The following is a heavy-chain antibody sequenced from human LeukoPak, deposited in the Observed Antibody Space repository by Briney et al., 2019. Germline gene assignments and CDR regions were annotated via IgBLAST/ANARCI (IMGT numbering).Heavy chain of an antibody. CDR1: GGSISSYY. J-gene: IGHJ4*02. V-gene: IGHV4-39*01. CDR3: ARSPRAAAGTYFDY. CDR2: IYYSGST. D-gene: IGHD6-13*01. Sequence: SETLSLTCTVSGGSISSYYWGWIRQPPGKGLEWIGSIYYSGSTYYNPSLKSRVTISVDTSKNQFSLKLSSVTAADTAVYYCARSPRAAAGTYFDYWGQGTLVTVSS.